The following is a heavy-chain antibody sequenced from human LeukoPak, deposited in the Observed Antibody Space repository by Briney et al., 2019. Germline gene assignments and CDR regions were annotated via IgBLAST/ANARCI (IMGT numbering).Heavy chain of an antibody. CDR2: IYYSGST. CDR1: GGSISSYY. V-gene: IGHV4-59*01. D-gene: IGHD1-26*01. J-gene: IGHJ6*02. CDR3: ARSPGGSYYYYYGMDV. Sequence: SETLSLTCTVSGGSISSYYWSWIRQPPGKGLEWIGYIYYSGSTNYNPSLKSRVTISVDTSKNQFSLKLSSVTAADTAVYCCARSPGGSYYYYYGMDVWGQGTTVTVSS.